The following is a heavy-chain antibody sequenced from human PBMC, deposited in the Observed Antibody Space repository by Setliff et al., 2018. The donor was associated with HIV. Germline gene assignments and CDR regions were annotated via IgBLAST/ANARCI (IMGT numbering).Heavy chain of an antibody. V-gene: IGHV4-61*02. D-gene: IGHD3-16*01. Sequence: PSETLSLTCTVSGGSINSGSYYWTWIRQPAGKGLEWLGRIHIGGNTNYNPSLKSRVTMSVDKSKNQFSLNLNSVTATDTAIYYCATERWLYQNFDSWGQGTQVTVS. J-gene: IGHJ4*02. CDR1: GGSINSGSYY. CDR3: ATERWLYQNFDS. CDR2: IHIGGNT.